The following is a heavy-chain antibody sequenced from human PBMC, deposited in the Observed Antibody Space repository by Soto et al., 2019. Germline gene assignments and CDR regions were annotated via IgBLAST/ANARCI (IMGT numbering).Heavy chain of an antibody. CDR1: GYSFDTFG. V-gene: IGHV1-18*01. CDR2: ISIEKGDT. Sequence: QVQVVQSGAEVKKPGASVKVACKASGYSFDTFGMSWVRQAPGQGLEWMGWISIEKGDTNSAQKFQDRVTMTTDTSTSTAYIELRSLTSDDTAVYYCARCYCSVGSCFTCWHFDLWGRGTLVTVSS. J-gene: IGHJ2*01. D-gene: IGHD2-15*01. CDR3: ARCYCSVGSCFTCWHFDL.